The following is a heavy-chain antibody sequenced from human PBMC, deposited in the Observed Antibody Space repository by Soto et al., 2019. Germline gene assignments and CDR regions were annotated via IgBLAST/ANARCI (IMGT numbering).Heavy chain of an antibody. CDR3: APGGPAMVYFDY. V-gene: IGHV4-34*01. Sequence: SETLSLTCAAYGGSFSGYYCSWIRQPPWKGLEWIGEINHSGSTNYNPSLKSRGTISVDTSKNQFSLKLSSVTAADTAVYYCAPGGPAMVYFDYWGQGTLVPVFS. J-gene: IGHJ4*02. D-gene: IGHD5-18*01. CDR2: INHSGST. CDR1: GGSFSGYY.